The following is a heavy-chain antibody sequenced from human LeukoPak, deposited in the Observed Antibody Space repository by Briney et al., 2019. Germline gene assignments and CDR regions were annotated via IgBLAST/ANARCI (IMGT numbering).Heavy chain of an antibody. CDR2: ISAFNGET. D-gene: IGHD3-10*01. V-gene: IGHV1-18*01. CDR1: GYTFTSHG. CDR3: ARAGGYYYGSGSYPYGMDV. Sequence: GASVTVSCKTYGYTFTSHGISWVRQAPGQGLEWMGWISAFNGETHYAQNLQGRVTMTTDTSTSTAYMELRSLRSEDTAVYYCARAGGYYYGSGSYPYGMDVWGQGTTVTVSS. J-gene: IGHJ6*02.